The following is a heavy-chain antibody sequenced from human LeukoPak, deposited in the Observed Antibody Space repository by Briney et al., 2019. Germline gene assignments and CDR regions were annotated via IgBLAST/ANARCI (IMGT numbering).Heavy chain of an antibody. V-gene: IGHV1-69*04. CDR3: ASASIAAAGMGDWFDP. CDR2: IIPILGIA. CDR1: GGTFSSYA. J-gene: IGHJ5*02. Sequence: VASVKVSCKASGGTFSSYAISWVRQAPGQGREWMGRIIPILGIANYAQKFQGRVTITADKSTSTAYMELSSLRSEDTAVYYCASASIAAAGMGDWFDPWGQGTLVTVSS. D-gene: IGHD6-13*01.